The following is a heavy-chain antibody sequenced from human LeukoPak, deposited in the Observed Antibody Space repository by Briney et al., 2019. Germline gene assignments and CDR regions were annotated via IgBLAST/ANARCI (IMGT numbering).Heavy chain of an antibody. V-gene: IGHV3-7*04. Sequence: PGGSLRLSCAASGFTFSSYWMSWVRQAPGKGLEWVANIKQDGSEKYYVDSVKGRFTISRDNAKNSLYLQMNSLRAEDTAVYYCARDSGGSAAAGTSRYWGQGTLVTVSP. J-gene: IGHJ4*02. D-gene: IGHD6-13*01. CDR3: ARDSGGSAAAGTSRY. CDR2: IKQDGSEK. CDR1: GFTFSSYW.